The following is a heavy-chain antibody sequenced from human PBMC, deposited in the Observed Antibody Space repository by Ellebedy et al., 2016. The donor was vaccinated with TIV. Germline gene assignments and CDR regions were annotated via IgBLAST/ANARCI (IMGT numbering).Heavy chain of an antibody. V-gene: IGHV3-30*18. J-gene: IGHJ4*02. CDR3: TKSSLVGATYSLDY. Sequence: PGGSLRLSCAASGFTFSSYGMHWVRQAPGKGLEWVAVISYDGSNKYYADSVKGRFTISRDNSKNTLYLEMNSLRAEDTAIYYCTKSSLVGATYSLDYWGQGTLVTVSS. CDR2: ISYDGSNK. D-gene: IGHD1-26*01. CDR1: GFTFSSYG.